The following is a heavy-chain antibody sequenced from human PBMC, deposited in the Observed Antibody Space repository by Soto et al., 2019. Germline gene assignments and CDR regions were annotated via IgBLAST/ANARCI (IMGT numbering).Heavy chain of an antibody. CDR2: INHSGST. Sequence: SETLSLTCAVYGGSFSGYCWSWIRQPPGKGLEWIGEINHSGSTNYNPSLKSRVTISVDTSKNQFPQKLSSVTAADTAVYYCARAKRLGMVRGVIAFPPGTVWFDPWGQGTLVTVSS. V-gene: IGHV4-34*01. J-gene: IGHJ5*02. CDR1: GGSFSGYC. D-gene: IGHD3-10*01. CDR3: ARAKRLGMVRGVIAFPPGTVWFDP.